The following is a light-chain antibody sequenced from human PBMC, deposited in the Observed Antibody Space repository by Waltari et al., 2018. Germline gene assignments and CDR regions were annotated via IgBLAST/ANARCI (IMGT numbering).Light chain of an antibody. V-gene: IGKV3-20*01. Sequence: EIVLTQSPGTLSLSPGERATLSCRASQAVSRFLAWYQQKPGQAPRLLIYDTATRATGIPDRGSGSGSGTDCSRTISRLEPEDFAVYDCQKYGSLPGTFGQGTKVEIK. CDR2: DTA. CDR3: QKYGSLPGT. CDR1: QAVSRF. J-gene: IGKJ1*01.